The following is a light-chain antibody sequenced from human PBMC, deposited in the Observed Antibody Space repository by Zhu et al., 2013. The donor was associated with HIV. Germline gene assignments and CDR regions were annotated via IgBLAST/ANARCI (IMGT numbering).Light chain of an antibody. CDR1: LSVLYTSNNRNY. J-gene: IGKJ5*01. V-gene: IGKV4-1*01. CDR3: QQYYAAPIT. CDR2: WAS. Sequence: DIVMTQSPDSLAVSLGERATVNCRSSLSVLYTSNNRNYLAWFQQKPGQPPKLLIYWASTRESGVPDRFSGSGSETDFTLTISRLQAEDVAVYYCQQYYAAPITFGQGTRLEI.